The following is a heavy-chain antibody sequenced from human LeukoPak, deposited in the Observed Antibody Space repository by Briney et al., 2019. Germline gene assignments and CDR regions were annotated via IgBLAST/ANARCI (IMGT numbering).Heavy chain of an antibody. J-gene: IGHJ4*02. V-gene: IGHV3-21*01. Sequence: GGSLRLSCAASGFPFSRYSMSWVRRAPGKGLEWVASISGSSSNKHYADSVKGRLTISRDNAKDSLLLQLSSLRAEDTAVYYCASQDYVWGSFRFWGQGTPVTVSS. CDR1: GFPFSRYS. CDR2: ISGSSSNK. CDR3: ASQDYVWGSFRF. D-gene: IGHD3-16*02.